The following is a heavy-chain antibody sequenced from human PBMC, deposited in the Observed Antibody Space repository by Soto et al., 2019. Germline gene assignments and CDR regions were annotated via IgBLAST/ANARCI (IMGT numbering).Heavy chain of an antibody. V-gene: IGHV1-3*01. J-gene: IGHJ4*02. CDR3: ARKVGASAY. CDR1: GYTFSSFA. CDR2: INAGNGDT. Sequence: QVQLVQSGAEVKKPGASVKVSCKASGYTFSSFAIHWVRQAPGQRLEWMGWINAGNGDTKYSQKFQGRVTIARDTAASTAYMELSSLTFEDTAVYYCARKVGASAYWGQGTLVTVSS. D-gene: IGHD1-26*01.